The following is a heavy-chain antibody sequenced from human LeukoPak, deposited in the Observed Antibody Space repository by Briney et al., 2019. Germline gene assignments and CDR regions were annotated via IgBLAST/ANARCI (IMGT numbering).Heavy chain of an antibody. D-gene: IGHD3-3*01. V-gene: IGHV4-39*07. CDR1: GGSISSSSYY. CDR3: ASSNYDFWSGYQGGWFDP. Sequence: SETLSLTCTVAGGSISSSSYYWGWIRQPPGKGLEWIGSVYYSGSTYYNPSLKSRVTISVDTSKNQFSPKLSAVTAADTAVYYCASSNYDFWSGYQGGWFDPWGQGTLVTVSS. CDR2: VYYSGST. J-gene: IGHJ5*02.